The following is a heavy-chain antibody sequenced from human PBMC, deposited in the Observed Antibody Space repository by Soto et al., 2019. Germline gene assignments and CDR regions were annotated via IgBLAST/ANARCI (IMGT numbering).Heavy chain of an antibody. CDR2: IYSSGTT. J-gene: IGHJ5*01. CDR1: AGSINGYY. CDR3: ARGPYCGDNCYFDS. Sequence: SETLSLTCTVFAGSINGYYWSWIRQPAGKGLEWIGRIYSSGTTNYNPSLKSRVTMSVDTSKDEFSLKLSSVTAADTGVYYCARGPYCGDNCYFDSWGQGTLVTVSS. V-gene: IGHV4-4*07. D-gene: IGHD2-21*02.